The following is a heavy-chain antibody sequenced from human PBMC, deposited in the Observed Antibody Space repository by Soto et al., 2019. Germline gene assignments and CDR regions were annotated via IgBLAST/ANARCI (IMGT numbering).Heavy chain of an antibody. CDR3: ARGMSGSRLSDFEF. Sequence: EVQLVESGGGLVKPGESLTLSCAASGFTFSSYSMNWVRQAPGEGLEWVSSISSSSTTYTSYADSVKGRFTISRDNAKNPLYLQMNTLRAEDTAVLYCARGMSGSRLSDFEFWGQGTLVAVSS. D-gene: IGHD3-10*01. V-gene: IGHV3-21*01. J-gene: IGHJ4*02. CDR2: ISSSSTTYT. CDR1: GFTFSSYS.